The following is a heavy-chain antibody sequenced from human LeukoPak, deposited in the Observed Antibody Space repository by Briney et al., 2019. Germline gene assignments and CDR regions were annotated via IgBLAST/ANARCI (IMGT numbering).Heavy chain of an antibody. J-gene: IGHJ4*02. CDR1: GFTFSTYG. Sequence: GGSLRLSCAASGFTFSTYGMHWVRQAPGKGLEWVTFIRCDGSNKYYADSVKGRFTISRDNSKNTLYLQMNSLRAEDTAVYYCAKGVGGYCSSASCYTGPFDYWGQGTLVTVSS. D-gene: IGHD2-2*02. CDR2: IRCDGSNK. CDR3: AKGVGGYCSSASCYTGPFDY. V-gene: IGHV3-30*02.